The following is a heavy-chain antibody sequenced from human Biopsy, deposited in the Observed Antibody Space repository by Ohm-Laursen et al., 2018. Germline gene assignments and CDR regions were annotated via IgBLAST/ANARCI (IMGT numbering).Heavy chain of an antibody. CDR3: ARDGIVVVPAAFHLDN. J-gene: IGHJ4*02. Sequence: SLRLSCAAPGFMFSSYGMHWVRQASGKGLEWVAVIYYDGLNKEYADSVKGRFTISRDNSKNTLFLRMNSLRAEDTAVYYCARDGIVVVPAAFHLDNWGPGTLVTVSS. CDR2: IYYDGLNK. V-gene: IGHV3-33*01. D-gene: IGHD2-2*01. CDR1: GFMFSSYG.